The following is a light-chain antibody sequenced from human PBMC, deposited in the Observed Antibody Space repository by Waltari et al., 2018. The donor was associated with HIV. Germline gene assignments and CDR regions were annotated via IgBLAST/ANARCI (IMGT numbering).Light chain of an antibody. CDR3: ATWDDSLSVVV. Sequence: QSVLTPPPSASGTPGQRVTISFSGSSSNIGSNYVYWYQQLPGTAPKLLIYRNNQRPSGVPDRFSGSKSGTSASLAISGLRSEDEADYYCATWDDSLSVVVFGGGTKLTVL. CDR2: RNN. CDR1: SSNIGSNY. V-gene: IGLV1-47*01. J-gene: IGLJ2*01.